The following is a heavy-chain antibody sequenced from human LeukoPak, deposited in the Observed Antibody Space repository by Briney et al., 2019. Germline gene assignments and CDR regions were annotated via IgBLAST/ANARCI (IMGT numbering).Heavy chain of an antibody. CDR2: VYYSGST. D-gene: IGHD4-23*01. CDR1: GGSIRSTSYY. V-gene: IGHV4-39*01. J-gene: IGHJ5*02. CDR3: ARGTAVGVSDP. Sequence: SETLSLICTVSGGSIRSTSYYWGWIRQPPGKDLEGIGSVYYSGSTYYNPSLKSRVTISVDTSKNQFSLRLSSVTAADTAVYYCARGTAVGVSDPWGQGTLVTVSS.